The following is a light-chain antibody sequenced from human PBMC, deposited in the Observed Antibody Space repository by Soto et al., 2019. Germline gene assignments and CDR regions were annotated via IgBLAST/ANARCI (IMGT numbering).Light chain of an antibody. V-gene: IGKV3-20*01. CDR3: QLYGSVTLT. CDR1: QSVSSSY. J-gene: IGKJ4*01. Sequence: EMVLTQSPGTLSLSPGERATLSCRASQSVSSSYLAWYQQKPGQAPRLLIYDASSRATGIPERFSGSGSGRDFPLTTGKLEAEGFAVYYCQLYGSVTLTFGGGTKVEIK. CDR2: DAS.